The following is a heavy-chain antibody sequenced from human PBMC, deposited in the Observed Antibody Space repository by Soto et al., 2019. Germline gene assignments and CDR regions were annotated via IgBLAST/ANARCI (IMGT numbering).Heavy chain of an antibody. CDR1: GDSISSSNW. CDR3: ARESYSSGWWDYLDY. J-gene: IGHJ4*02. CDR2: IYHSGST. D-gene: IGHD6-19*01. Sequence: AWTLSLTCAVSGDSISSSNWWTCVRQPPRKGLEWIGEIYHSGSTNYNPSLKIRVTISVDKSKNQFSLNLSSVTAADTAVYYCARESYSSGWWDYLDYWGQGTLVTVSS. V-gene: IGHV4-4*02.